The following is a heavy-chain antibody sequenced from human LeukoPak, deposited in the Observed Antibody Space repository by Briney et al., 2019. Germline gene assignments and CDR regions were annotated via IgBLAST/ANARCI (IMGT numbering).Heavy chain of an antibody. CDR2: IIPIFGTA. CDR3: ARADDYGDPSDY. V-gene: IGHV1-69*13. CDR1: GGTFSSYA. J-gene: IGHJ4*02. Sequence: ASVKVSCKASGGTFSSYAISWVRQAPGQGLEWMGGIIPIFGTANYAQKFQGRVMITADESTSTAYMELSSLRSEDTAVYYCARADDYGDPSDYWGQGTLVTVSS. D-gene: IGHD4-17*01.